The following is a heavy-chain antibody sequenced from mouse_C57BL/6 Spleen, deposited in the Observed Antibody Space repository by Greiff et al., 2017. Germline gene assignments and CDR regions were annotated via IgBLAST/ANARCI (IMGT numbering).Heavy chain of an antibody. J-gene: IGHJ3*01. CDR2: IDPSDSYT. CDR1: GYTFTSYW. Sequence: QVQLQQPGAELVKPGASVKLSCKASGYTFTSYWMQWVKQRPGQGLEWIGEIDPSDSYTNYNQKFKGKATLTVDTSSSTAYMQLSSLTSEDYAVYYCAREGDWFAYWGQGTLVTVSA. V-gene: IGHV1-50*01. CDR3: AREGDWFAY.